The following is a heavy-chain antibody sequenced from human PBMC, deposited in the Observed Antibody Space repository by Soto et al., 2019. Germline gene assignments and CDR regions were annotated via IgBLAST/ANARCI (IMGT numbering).Heavy chain of an antibody. CDR2: INSEGTGT. CDR1: GFTFSSYW. J-gene: IGHJ4*02. CDR3: VRDYDSSGYNSDY. V-gene: IGHV3-74*01. Sequence: TGGSLRLSXAASGFTFSSYWMHWVRQVPGKGLVWVSRINSEGTGTIYADSVKGRFTISRDNAKNTLYLQMNSLRAEDTAVYYCVRDYDSSGYNSDYWGQGTPVP. D-gene: IGHD3-22*01.